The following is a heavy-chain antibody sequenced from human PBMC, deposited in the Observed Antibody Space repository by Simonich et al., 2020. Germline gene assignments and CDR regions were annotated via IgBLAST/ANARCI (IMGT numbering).Heavy chain of an antibody. D-gene: IGHD6-13*01. CDR2: IYYSWVT. J-gene: IGHJ3*02. V-gene: IGHV4-39*01. CDR1: GGSISSSSYY. Sequence: QLQLQESGPGLVKPSETLSLTCTVSGGSISSSSYYWGWLRQPPGKGLEWIGSIYYSWVTYYNPSRKSRVTISVDTSKNQFSLKLSSVTAADTAVYYCARHAGFAFDIWGQGTMVTVSS. CDR3: ARHAGFAFDI.